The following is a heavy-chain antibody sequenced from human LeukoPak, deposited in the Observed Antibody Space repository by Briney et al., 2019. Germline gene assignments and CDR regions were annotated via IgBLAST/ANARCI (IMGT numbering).Heavy chain of an antibody. CDR3: STDSLVLNY. J-gene: IGHJ4*02. V-gene: IGHV3-15*01. CDR2: IKSKNNGGTT. D-gene: IGHD3-16*01. CDR1: GLTFSNTW. Sequence: GGSLRLSCAVSGLTFSNTWLSWVRQAPGKGLEWVGRIKSKNNGGTTDYAAPGRGRFIISRDDSKNTLYLQMNSLKTEDTGVYYCSTDSLVLNYWGRGTLVTVSS.